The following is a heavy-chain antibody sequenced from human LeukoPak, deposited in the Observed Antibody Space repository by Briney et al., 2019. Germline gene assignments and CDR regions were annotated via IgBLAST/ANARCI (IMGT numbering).Heavy chain of an antibody. CDR1: GGSFSGYY. J-gene: IGHJ5*02. D-gene: IGHD3-10*01. Sequence: SETLSLTCAVYGGSFSGYYWSWIRQPPGKGLEWIGEINHSGSTNYNPSLKSRVTISVDTSKNQFSLKLSSVTAADTAVYYCARVWRGYYGCWFDPWGQGTLVTVSS. CDR2: INHSGST. CDR3: ARVWRGYYGCWFDP. V-gene: IGHV4-34*01.